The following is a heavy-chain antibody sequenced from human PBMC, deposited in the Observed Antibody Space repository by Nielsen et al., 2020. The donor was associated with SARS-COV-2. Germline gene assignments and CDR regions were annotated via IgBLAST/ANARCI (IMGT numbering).Heavy chain of an antibody. Sequence: LSLTCAASGFTFSSYSMNWVRQAPGKGLEWVSYISSSSSTIYYADSVKGRFTISRDNAKNSLYLQMNSLRDEDTAVYYCAREAYCSSTSCYGETYYFDYWGQGTLVTVSS. CDR3: AREAYCSSTSCYGETYYFDY. CDR2: ISSSSSTI. D-gene: IGHD2-2*01. V-gene: IGHV3-48*02. J-gene: IGHJ4*02. CDR1: GFTFSSYS.